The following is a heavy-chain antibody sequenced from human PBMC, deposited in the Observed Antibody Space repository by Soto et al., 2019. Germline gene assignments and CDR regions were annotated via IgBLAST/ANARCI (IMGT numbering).Heavy chain of an antibody. CDR2: INSDGSIA. J-gene: IGHJ6*02. Sequence: EVQLVESGGGFVQPGVFLTLSCAASGFTFSNYWMHWVRQVPGKGLMWISRINSDGSIANYADALKGRFTISRDNAKNTVFLQMNCPWAQDTALYYCARCFRGYYGMEVWGQGTTVTVS. CDR3: ARCFRGYYGMEV. CDR1: GFTFSNYW. V-gene: IGHV3-74*01.